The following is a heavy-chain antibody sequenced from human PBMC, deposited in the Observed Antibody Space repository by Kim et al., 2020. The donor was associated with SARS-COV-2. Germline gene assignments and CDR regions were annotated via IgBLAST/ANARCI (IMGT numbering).Heavy chain of an antibody. D-gene: IGHD3-10*01. CDR2: IYYSGST. J-gene: IGHJ4*02. CDR3: ARDTGGSGSYYDY. V-gene: IGHV4-39*07. Sequence: SETLSLTCTVSGGSISSSSYYWGWIRQPPGKGLEWIGSIYYSGSTYYNPSLKSRVTISVDTSKNQFSLKLSSVTAADTAVYYCARDTGGSGSYYDYWGQGALVTVSS. CDR1: GGSISSSSYY.